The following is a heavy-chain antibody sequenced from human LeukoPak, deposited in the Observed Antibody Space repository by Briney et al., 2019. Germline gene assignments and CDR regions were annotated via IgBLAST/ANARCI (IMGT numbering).Heavy chain of an antibody. J-gene: IGHJ4*02. CDR2: ISSSGSTI. CDR1: GFTFSSYE. D-gene: IGHD4-23*01. V-gene: IGHV3-48*03. Sequence: PGGSLRLSCAASGFTFSSYEMNWVRQAPGKGLEWVSYISSSGSTIYYADSVKGRFTISRDNAKNSLYLQMNSLRAEDTAVYYCARRGAGYGGNSIGYWGQGTLVTVSS. CDR3: ARRGAGYGGNSIGY.